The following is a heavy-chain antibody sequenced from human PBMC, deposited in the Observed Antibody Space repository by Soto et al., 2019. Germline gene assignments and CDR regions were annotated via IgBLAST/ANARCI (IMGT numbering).Heavy chain of an antibody. J-gene: IGHJ4*02. V-gene: IGHV1-18*04. D-gene: IGHD3-22*01. CDR3: ARIDYYDSSGYYRDY. Sequence: ASVKVSCKASGYTFTSYGISWLRQAPGQGLEWMGWISAYNGNTNYAQKLQGRVTMTTDTSTSTAYMELRSLRSDDTAVYYCARIDYYDSSGYYRDYWGQGTLVTVSS. CDR2: ISAYNGNT. CDR1: GYTFTSYG.